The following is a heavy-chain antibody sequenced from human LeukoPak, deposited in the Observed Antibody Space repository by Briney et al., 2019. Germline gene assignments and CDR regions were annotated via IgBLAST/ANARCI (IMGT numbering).Heavy chain of an antibody. Sequence: GASLQISCQSSGYIFASYWIGGVRQVPGKGVEGMGIIYPSDSDTRYSPSFQGQVTFSVDQSTNTAFLQWSTLRTSDSAIYYCARQKYCSGASCFVVTDPFEYWGQGTHVIVSA. J-gene: IGHJ4*02. V-gene: IGHV5-51*01. D-gene: IGHD2-15*01. CDR2: IYPSDSDT. CDR1: GYIFASYW. CDR3: ARQKYCSGASCFVVTDPFEY.